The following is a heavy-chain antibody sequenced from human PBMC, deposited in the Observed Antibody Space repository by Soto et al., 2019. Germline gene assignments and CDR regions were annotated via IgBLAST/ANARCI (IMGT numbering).Heavy chain of an antibody. D-gene: IGHD4-17*01. CDR1: GFTFSSYS. Sequence: PGGSLRLSCAASGFTFSSYSMNWVRQAPGKGLEWVSSISSSSSYIYYADSVKGRFTISRDNAKNSLYLQMNSLRAEDTAVYYCATYGDYAGYYFDYWGQGTLVTVSS. CDR3: ATYGDYAGYYFDY. CDR2: ISSSSSYI. J-gene: IGHJ4*02. V-gene: IGHV3-21*01.